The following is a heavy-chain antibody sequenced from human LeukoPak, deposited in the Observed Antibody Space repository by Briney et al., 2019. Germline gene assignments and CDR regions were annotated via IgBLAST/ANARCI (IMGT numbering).Heavy chain of an antibody. CDR1: GFTFSSYA. V-gene: IGHV3-30-3*01. CDR2: ISYDGSNK. J-gene: IGHJ4*02. D-gene: IGHD3-10*01. CDR3: ARDWDYYGSGSYYCYFDY. Sequence: GGSLRLSCAASGFTFSSYAMHWVRQAPGKGLEWVAVISYDGSNKYYADSVKGRFTISRDNSKNTLYLQMNSLRAEDTAVYYCARDWDYYGSGSYYCYFDYWGQGTLVTVSS.